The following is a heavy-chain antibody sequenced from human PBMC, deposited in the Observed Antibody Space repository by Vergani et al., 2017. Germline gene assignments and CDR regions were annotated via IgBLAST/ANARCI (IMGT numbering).Heavy chain of an antibody. J-gene: IGHJ4*02. CDR3: AREGFSGPGLFVRYGDYFDY. CDR2: LSTTGGA. CDR1: GVSVTDYN. D-gene: IGHD3-10*01. Sequence: QAQLQESGPGLVKPSETLSLTCHVFGVSVTDYNCNWIRQAPGKGLEWIGSLSTTGGATHASHNPSLKSRVTMSVDTSKNQFSLKLSSVTAADTAVYYCAREGFSGPGLFVRYGDYFDYWGQGTLVTVSS. V-gene: IGHV4-4*09.